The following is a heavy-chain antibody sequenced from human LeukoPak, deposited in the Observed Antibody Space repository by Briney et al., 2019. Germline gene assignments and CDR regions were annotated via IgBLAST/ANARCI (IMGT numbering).Heavy chain of an antibody. J-gene: IGHJ4*02. CDR3: AKAGRFTSSWSYDY. D-gene: IGHD6-13*01. CDR1: GFTFSAST. CDR2: ISSTSDFI. Sequence: GGSLRLSCAASGFTFSASTMNWVRQAPGKGLEWVSSISSTSDFIFYADSVKGRFTISRDNAKNSLSLQMTSLRAEDTAVYYCAKAGRFTSSWSYDYWGREPWSPSPQ. V-gene: IGHV3-21*01.